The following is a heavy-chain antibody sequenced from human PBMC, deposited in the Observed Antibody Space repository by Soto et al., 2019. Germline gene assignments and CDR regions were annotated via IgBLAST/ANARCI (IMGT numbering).Heavy chain of an antibody. J-gene: IGHJ5*02. CDR3: ARDGSGYEYNWFDP. Sequence: QVQLQESGPGLVKPSQTLSLTCTVSGGSISSGGYYWSWIRQHPGKGLEWIGYIYYSGSTYYNPSLKSRVTISVDTSKNQFSLKLSSVTAADTAVYYCARDGSGYEYNWFDPWGQGTLVTVSS. CDR2: IYYSGST. V-gene: IGHV4-31*03. CDR1: GGSISSGGYY. D-gene: IGHD5-12*01.